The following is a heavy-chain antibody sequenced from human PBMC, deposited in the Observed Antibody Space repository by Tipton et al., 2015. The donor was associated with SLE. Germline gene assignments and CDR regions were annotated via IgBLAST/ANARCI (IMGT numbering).Heavy chain of an antibody. J-gene: IGHJ1*01. CDR2: IYYSGST. CDR1: GGSISSYY. V-gene: IGHV4-59*01. D-gene: IGHD3-10*01. CDR3: ARVRGRGYFQH. Sequence: TLSLTCTVSGGSISSYYWSWIRQPPGKGLEWIGYIYYSGSTNYNPSLKSRVIITVDTSKNQFSLKLSSMTAADTAVYYCARVRGRGYFQHWGQGTLVTVSS.